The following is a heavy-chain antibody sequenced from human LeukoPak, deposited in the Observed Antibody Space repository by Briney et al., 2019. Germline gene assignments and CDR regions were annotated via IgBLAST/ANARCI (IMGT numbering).Heavy chain of an antibody. V-gene: IGHV4-38-2*01. CDR3: ARNTSAWSPLGETQSARHCFDS. J-gene: IGHJ4*02. Sequence: PSETLSLTCGVSGNFISRGYYWAWIRQPPGKGLEWIGSIYNTGSTYYNPSLKSRTMSIDTSKNQFSLKLSSVTAADTAVYYCARNTSAWSPLGETQSARHCFDSWGQGTLVTVSS. CDR1: GNFISRGYY. CDR2: IYNTGST. D-gene: IGHD6-19*01.